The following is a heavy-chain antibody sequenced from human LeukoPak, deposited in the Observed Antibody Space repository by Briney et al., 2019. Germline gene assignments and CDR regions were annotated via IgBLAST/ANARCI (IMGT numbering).Heavy chain of an antibody. J-gene: IGHJ4*02. CDR2: IYNSGRT. D-gene: IGHD2-2*01. CDR1: GGSISSYY. V-gene: IGHV4-59*01. Sequence: SETLSLTSTVSGGSISSYYWSWIRQPPGKGLEWIGYIYNSGRTNYNPSLKSRVTISVDTSKNQFSLRLRYVTAADTAVYYCARGHSNCSPTSCYFPSDYWGQGTLVTVSS. CDR3: ARGHSNCSPTSCYFPSDY.